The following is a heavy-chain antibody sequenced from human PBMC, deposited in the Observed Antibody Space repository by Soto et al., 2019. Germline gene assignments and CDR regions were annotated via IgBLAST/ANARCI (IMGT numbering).Heavy chain of an antibody. CDR3: ARGLAYCGGDCYFDAFDI. CDR1: GGTFSSYA. V-gene: IGHV1-69*01. J-gene: IGHJ3*02. D-gene: IGHD2-21*02. Sequence: QVQLVQSGAEVKKPGSSVKVSCKASGGTFSSYAISWVRQAPGQGLEWMGGIIPIFGTANYAQKFQGRVKITADESTSTAYMELSSLRSEDTAVYYCARGLAYCGGDCYFDAFDIWGQGTMVTVSS. CDR2: IIPIFGTA.